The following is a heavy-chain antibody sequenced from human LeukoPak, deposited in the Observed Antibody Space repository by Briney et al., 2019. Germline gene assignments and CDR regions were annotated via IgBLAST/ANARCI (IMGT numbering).Heavy chain of an antibody. CDR1: GFTFSSYG. CDR3: ARGSYYPTVYYFDY. V-gene: IGHV3-33*01. D-gene: IGHD3-10*01. J-gene: IGHJ4*02. CDR2: IWYDGSNK. Sequence: GGSLRLSCAASGFTFSSYGMPWVRQAPGKGLEWVAVIWYDGSNKYYADSVKGRFTISRDNSKNTLYLQMNSLRAEDTAVYYCARGSYYPTVYYFDYWGQGTLVTVSS.